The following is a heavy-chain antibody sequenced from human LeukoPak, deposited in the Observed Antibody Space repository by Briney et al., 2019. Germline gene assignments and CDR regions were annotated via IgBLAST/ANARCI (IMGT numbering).Heavy chain of an antibody. D-gene: IGHD1-7*01. J-gene: IGHJ4*02. Sequence: ASVKVSCKASGYTFTSYGISWVRQAPGQGLVWMGWISAYNGNTNYAQRLQGRVTMTTDTSTSTAYMELRSLRSDDTAVYYCAREDLGITGTTVNFDYWGQGTLVTVSS. CDR1: GYTFTSYG. V-gene: IGHV1-18*01. CDR3: AREDLGITGTTVNFDY. CDR2: ISAYNGNT.